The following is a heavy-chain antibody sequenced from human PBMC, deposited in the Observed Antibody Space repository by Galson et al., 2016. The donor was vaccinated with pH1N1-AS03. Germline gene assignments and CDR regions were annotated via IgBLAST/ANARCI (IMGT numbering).Heavy chain of an antibody. CDR3: AKDDNYDLWVGYFGPDY. Sequence: SVKVSCKASGYTFTAYYMHWVRQAPGQGLEWMGWINADSGDTNYAPKFRGGVTLTRDTSTRTAYMELSTLRSDDTAVYYCAKDDNYDLWVGYFGPDYWGQGSLVIVSS. J-gene: IGHJ4*02. D-gene: IGHD3-3*01. CDR1: GYTFTAYY. CDR2: INADSGDT. V-gene: IGHV1-2*02.